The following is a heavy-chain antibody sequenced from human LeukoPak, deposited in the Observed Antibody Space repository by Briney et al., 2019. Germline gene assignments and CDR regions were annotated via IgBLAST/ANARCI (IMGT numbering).Heavy chain of an antibody. CDR3: SRGQKTAFDY. CDR2: TYYRSKWYN. J-gene: IGHJ4*02. V-gene: IGHV6-1*01. Sequence: SQTLSLTCAISGHNVYSGSVAWNWIRQSPSRGLEWLGRTYYRSKWYNDYAPSVKSRITVNLDTSKMELSLQLKSLTPEDTAVYYCSRGQKTAFDYWGQETLVTVSS. D-gene: IGHD2-21*02. CDR1: GHNVYSGSVA.